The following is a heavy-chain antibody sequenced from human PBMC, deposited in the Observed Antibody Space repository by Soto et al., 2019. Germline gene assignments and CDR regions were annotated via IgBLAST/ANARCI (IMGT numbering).Heavy chain of an antibody. CDR1: GFTFHDST. CDR3: ARGGADGGDF. Sequence: VQLVESGGGLVKPGGSLRLSCAASGFTFHDSTMNWVRQAPGKGLEWVASITSRSTYIYYADSVKGRFTISRDNANNSLCLQMNSLGVEEPAGYYCARGGADGGDFWGQGVLVTVSS. J-gene: IGHJ4*02. D-gene: IGHD3-16*01. V-gene: IGHV3-21*02. CDR2: ITSRSTYI.